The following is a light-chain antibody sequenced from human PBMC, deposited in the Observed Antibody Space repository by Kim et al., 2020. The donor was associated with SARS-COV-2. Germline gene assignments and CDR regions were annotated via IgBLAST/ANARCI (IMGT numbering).Light chain of an antibody. CDR3: QSYDDTTVV. CDR2: EEY. J-gene: IGLJ2*01. Sequence: GRTVAIACTRSSGSFAKSKVQWFQQRPGSVPTTRIFEEYQRPSGVPDRFYGSVDSSSNSASLTIAGLRTEDEADYYCQSYDDTTVVFGGGTQLTVL. CDR1: SGSFAKSK. V-gene: IGLV6-57*03.